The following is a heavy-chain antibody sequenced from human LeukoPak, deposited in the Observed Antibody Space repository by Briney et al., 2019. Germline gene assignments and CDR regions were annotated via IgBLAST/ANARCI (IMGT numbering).Heavy chain of an antibody. J-gene: IGHJ4*02. CDR3: VRRSGRHGGNSGELDY. CDR1: GYSFTNYW. CDR2: IYPGDSDT. Sequence: GESLKISCKGSGYSFTNYWIGWVRQMPGTGLEWMGNIYPGDSDTAYSPSFQSQVTISADKSITTAYLQWSSLKASDTAMYYCVRRSGRHGGNSGELDYWGQGTLISVSS. V-gene: IGHV5-51*01. D-gene: IGHD4-23*01.